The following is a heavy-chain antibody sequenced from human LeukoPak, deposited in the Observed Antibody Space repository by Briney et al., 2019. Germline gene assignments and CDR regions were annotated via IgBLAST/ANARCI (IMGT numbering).Heavy chain of an antibody. V-gene: IGHV3-30-3*01. CDR3: AKDSWSANGIYDAFDI. D-gene: IGHD2-8*01. Sequence: PGGSLRLSCAASGFTFSSYAMHWVRQAPGKGLEWVAVISYDGSNKYYADSVKGRFTISRDNSKNTLYLQMNSLRAEDTAVYYCAKDSWSANGIYDAFDIWGQGTMVTVSS. CDR1: GFTFSSYA. J-gene: IGHJ3*02. CDR2: ISYDGSNK.